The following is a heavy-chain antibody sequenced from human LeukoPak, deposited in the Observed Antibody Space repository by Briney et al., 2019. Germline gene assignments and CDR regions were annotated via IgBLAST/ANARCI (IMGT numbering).Heavy chain of an antibody. D-gene: IGHD4/OR15-4a*01. J-gene: IGHJ4*02. Sequence: GGSLRLSCTVSGFTVSSNSMSWVRQAPGKGLEWVSFIYGSVTHYSDSVKGRFTISRDNSKNTLYLQMNSLRAEDTAVYYCARRAGAYSHPYDYWGQGTLVTVSS. V-gene: IGHV3-53*01. CDR3: ARRAGAYSHPYDY. CDR1: GFTVSSNS. CDR2: IYGSVT.